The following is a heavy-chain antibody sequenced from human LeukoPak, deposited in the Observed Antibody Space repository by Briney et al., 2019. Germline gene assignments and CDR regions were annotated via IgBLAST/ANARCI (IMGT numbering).Heavy chain of an antibody. CDR2: IKQDGSEK. CDR3: ARDLREHGVFDI. D-gene: IGHD1-26*01. Sequence: GGSLRISCAASGFTLSKYAMHWVRQAPGKGLEWVANIKQDGSEKNYVDSVKGRFTISRDNAKNSLYLQMNSLRAEDRAVYYCARDLREHGVFDIWGQGTVVTVSS. V-gene: IGHV3-7*03. J-gene: IGHJ3*02. CDR1: GFTLSKYA.